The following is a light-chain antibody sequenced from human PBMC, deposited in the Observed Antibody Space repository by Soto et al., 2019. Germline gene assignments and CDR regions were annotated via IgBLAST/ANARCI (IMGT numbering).Light chain of an antibody. CDR2: EVR. CDR3: ASYTTDTPRL. V-gene: IGLV2-14*01. Sequence: QSVLTQPASVSGTPGQSITITCSGSNNDVGRYSYVSWYQQYPGKVPKLIMYEVRLRPSGISDRFSGSKSGNTASLTISGLQPEDEADYYCASYTTDTPRLFGTGTKVTVL. CDR1: NNDVGRYSY. J-gene: IGLJ1*01.